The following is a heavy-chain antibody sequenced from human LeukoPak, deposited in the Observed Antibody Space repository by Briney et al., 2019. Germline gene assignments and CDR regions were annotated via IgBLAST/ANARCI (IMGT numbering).Heavy chain of an antibody. Sequence: GGSLRLSCAASGFTFSGSAMHWVRQASGKGLEWVGRIRSKANSYATAYAASVKGRFTISRDDSKNTAYLQMNGLKTEDTAVYYCTRHSIAAAGTCDYWGQGTLVTVSS. D-gene: IGHD6-13*01. J-gene: IGHJ4*02. CDR3: TRHSIAAAGTCDY. CDR2: IRSKANSYAT. CDR1: GFTFSGSA. V-gene: IGHV3-73*01.